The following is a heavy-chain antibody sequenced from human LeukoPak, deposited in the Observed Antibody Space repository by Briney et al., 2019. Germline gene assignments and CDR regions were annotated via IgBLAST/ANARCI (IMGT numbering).Heavy chain of an antibody. V-gene: IGHV3-7*01. J-gene: IGHJ4*02. CDR3: ARVRGSHYFYYFDY. Sequence: GGSLRLSCAASGFTFSSYWMSWVRQAPGKGLEWVANIKQDGSEKYYVDSVKGRFTISRDNAKNSLYLQMNSLRAEDTAVYYCARVRGSHYFYYFDYWGQGTLVTVSS. D-gene: IGHD1-26*01. CDR1: GFTFSSYW. CDR2: IKQDGSEK.